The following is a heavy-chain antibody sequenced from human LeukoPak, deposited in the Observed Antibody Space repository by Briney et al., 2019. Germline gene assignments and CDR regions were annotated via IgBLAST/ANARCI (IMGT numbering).Heavy chain of an antibody. CDR2: MNPNSGNT. J-gene: IGHJ4*02. CDR3: ARGTPLIAAAGDY. Sequence: RQAPXXXXXWXGWMNPNSGNTGYAQKFQGRLTMTRNTSISTAYMELSSLRSEDTAVYYCARGTPLIAAAGDYWGQGTLVTVSS. D-gene: IGHD6-13*01. V-gene: IGHV1-8*01.